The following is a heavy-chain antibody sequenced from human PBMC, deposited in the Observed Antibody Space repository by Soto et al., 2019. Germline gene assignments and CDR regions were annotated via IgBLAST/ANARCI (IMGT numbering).Heavy chain of an antibody. Sequence: CKASGYTFTSYGISCVRQAPGQGLEWMGWISAYNGNTNYAQKLQGRVTMTTDTSTSTAYMELRSLRSDDTAVYYCARDLSRLGFLDYHDAFDIWGQGTMVTVSS. CDR3: ARDLSRLGFLDYHDAFDI. D-gene: IGHD3-3*02. V-gene: IGHV1-18*01. CDR1: GYTFTSYG. CDR2: ISAYNGNT. J-gene: IGHJ3*02.